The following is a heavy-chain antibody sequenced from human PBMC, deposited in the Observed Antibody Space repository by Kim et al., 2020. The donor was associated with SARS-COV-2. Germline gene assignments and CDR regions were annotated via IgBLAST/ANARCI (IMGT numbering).Heavy chain of an antibody. Sequence: SETLSLTCAVYGGSFSGYYWSWIRQPPGKGLEWIGEINHSGSTNYNPSLKSRVTISVDTSKNQFSLKLSSVTAADTAVYYCASRTRAYGMDVWGQGTTAT. V-gene: IGHV4-34*01. CDR2: INHSGST. J-gene: IGHJ6*01. CDR1: GGSFSGYY. D-gene: IGHD3-3*01. CDR3: ASRTRAYGMDV.